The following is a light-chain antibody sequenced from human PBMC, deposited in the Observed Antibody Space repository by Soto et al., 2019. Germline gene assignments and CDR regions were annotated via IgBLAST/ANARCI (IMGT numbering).Light chain of an antibody. Sequence: EIVLTQSPGTLSLSPGERATLSCRASRSLSSSYVVWYQQKPGQAPRLLIYAASRRATGIPDRFSSSGSATEYTLTISRLEPEDFAVYYCQQQGTFGQGTKLEIK. CDR2: AAS. CDR1: RSLSSSY. J-gene: IGKJ2*01. V-gene: IGKV3-20*01. CDR3: QQQGT.